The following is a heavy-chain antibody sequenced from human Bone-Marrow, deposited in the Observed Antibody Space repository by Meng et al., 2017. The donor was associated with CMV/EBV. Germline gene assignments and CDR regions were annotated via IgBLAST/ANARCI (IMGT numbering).Heavy chain of an antibody. CDR2: INPNSGGT. CDR3: ARTAGGSYYHVDY. CDR1: GYTFTGYY. Sequence: ASVKVSCKASGYTFTGYYMHWVRQAPGQGLEWMGWINPNSGGTNYAQKFQGRVTMTRDTSISTAYMELSRLRSDDTAVYYCARTAGGSYYHVDYWGHGTLVTVSS. D-gene: IGHD1-26*01. J-gene: IGHJ4*01. V-gene: IGHV1-2*02.